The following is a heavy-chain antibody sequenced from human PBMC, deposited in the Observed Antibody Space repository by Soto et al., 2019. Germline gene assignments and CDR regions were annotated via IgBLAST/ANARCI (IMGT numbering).Heavy chain of an antibody. V-gene: IGHV4-31*03. CDR3: ARALDSYGSGTYLYYYYGFDI. D-gene: IGHD3-10*01. CDR2: IYYSGTT. Sequence: SETLSLTCTVSGGSISSGGYYWSWIRQHPGKGLEWIGYIYYSGTTYYNPSLKSRVTMSLDTSKNQFSLKLSSVTAADTAVYYCARALDSYGSGTYLYYYYGFDIWGQGTMVTVSS. J-gene: IGHJ3*02. CDR1: GGSISSGGYY.